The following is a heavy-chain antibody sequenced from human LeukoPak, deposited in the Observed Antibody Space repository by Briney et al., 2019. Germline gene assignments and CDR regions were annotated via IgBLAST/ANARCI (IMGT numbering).Heavy chain of an antibody. V-gene: IGHV5-51*01. CDR1: GYSFTSYW. CDR2: IYPGDSDT. CDR3: ARHPYCSGGSCYVSDY. J-gene: IGHJ4*02. Sequence: GESLKISCKGSGYSFTSYWIGWVRQMPGKGLEWMGIIYPGDSDTRYSPSFRGQVTISADKSISTAYLQWSSLKASDTAMYYCARHPYCSGGSCYVSDYWGQGTLVTVSS. D-gene: IGHD2-15*01.